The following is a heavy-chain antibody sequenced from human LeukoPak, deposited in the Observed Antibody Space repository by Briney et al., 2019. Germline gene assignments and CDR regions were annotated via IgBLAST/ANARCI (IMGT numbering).Heavy chain of an antibody. CDR2: ISYDGSNK. CDR1: GFTFSSYG. Sequence: PGGSLRLSCAASGFTFSSYGMHWVRQAPGKGLEWVAVISYDGSNKYYADSVKGRFTISRDNSKNTLYLQMNSLRAEDTAVYYCAKDLRSKGILWFGAEWFDPWGQGTLVTVSS. D-gene: IGHD3-10*01. J-gene: IGHJ5*02. CDR3: AKDLRSKGILWFGAEWFDP. V-gene: IGHV3-30*18.